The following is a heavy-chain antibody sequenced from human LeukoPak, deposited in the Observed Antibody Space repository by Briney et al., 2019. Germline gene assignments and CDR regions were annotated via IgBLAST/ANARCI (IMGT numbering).Heavy chain of an antibody. CDR3: ARGEDSTVTTS. Sequence: SVKVSCKASGGTFSTSVISWVRQAPGQGLEWMGGNSPMCRTPNYAQKFQGRVTITADESTSTVYMELRSLRTEDTAVYYCARGEDSTVTTSWGQGTLVIVSS. J-gene: IGHJ5*02. CDR1: GGTFSTSV. CDR2: NSPMCRTP. D-gene: IGHD4-11*01. V-gene: IGHV1-69*01.